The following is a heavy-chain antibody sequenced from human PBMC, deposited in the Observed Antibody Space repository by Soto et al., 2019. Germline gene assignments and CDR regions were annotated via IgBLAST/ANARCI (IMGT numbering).Heavy chain of an antibody. V-gene: IGHV1-69*01. D-gene: IGHD2-2*01. CDR3: ARSQGSSTSLEIYYYYYYGMDV. CDR1: GGTFSSYA. Sequence: QVQLVQSGAEVKKPGSSVKVSCKASGGTFSSYAISWVRQAPGQGLEWMGGIIPISDTTNYAQKFQGRVTITADDSTSTAYMELSSLRSEDTAVYYCARSQGSSTSLEIYYYYYYGMDVWGQWTTVTVSS. J-gene: IGHJ6*02. CDR2: IIPISDTT.